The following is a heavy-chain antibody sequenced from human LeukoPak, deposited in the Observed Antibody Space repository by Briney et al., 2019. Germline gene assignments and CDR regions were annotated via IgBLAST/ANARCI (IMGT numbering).Heavy chain of an antibody. Sequence: ASVKVSCKASGYXFTSYGISWVRQAPGQGLEWMGWISAYNSNTNYAQKLQGRVTMTTDTSTSTAYMELRSLRSDDTAVYYCARAFGGYYYDSSGYYYFDYWGQGTLVTVSS. V-gene: IGHV1-18*01. CDR3: ARAFGGYYYDSSGYYYFDY. D-gene: IGHD3-22*01. J-gene: IGHJ4*02. CDR1: GYXFTSYG. CDR2: ISAYNSNT.